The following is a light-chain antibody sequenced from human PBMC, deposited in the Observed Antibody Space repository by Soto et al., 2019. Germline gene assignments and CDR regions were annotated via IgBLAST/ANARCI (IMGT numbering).Light chain of an antibody. V-gene: IGKV1-39*01. J-gene: IGKJ1*01. CDR2: ASY. CDR3: QQTYRSART. Sequence: DIRMTQYPSSQSASIGDRVTITCLASQSITSHLNWYQQKPGKAPKLQIYASYSLPSGVPSRFSGSGSGTDFTLTISSLQPEDFATYYCQQTYRSARTFGQGTKVEFK. CDR1: QSITSH.